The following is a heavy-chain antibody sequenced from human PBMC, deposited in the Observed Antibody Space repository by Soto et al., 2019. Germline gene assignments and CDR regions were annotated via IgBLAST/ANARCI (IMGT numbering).Heavy chain of an antibody. J-gene: IGHJ6*03. CDR1: GYTLTELS. Sequence: QVQLVQSGAEVKKPGASVKVSCKVSGYTLTELSMHWVRQAPGKGLEWMGGFDPEDAETIYAQKFQGSVTMTEDTSTDTAYMELSSLRSEDTAVYYCATGLPYYYYMDVWGKGTTVTVSS. V-gene: IGHV1-24*01. CDR3: ATGLPYYYYMDV. CDR2: FDPEDAET.